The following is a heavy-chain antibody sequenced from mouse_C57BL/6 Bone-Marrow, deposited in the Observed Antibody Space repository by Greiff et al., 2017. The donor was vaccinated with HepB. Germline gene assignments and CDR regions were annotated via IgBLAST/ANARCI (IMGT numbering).Heavy chain of an antibody. Sequence: EVQGVESGAELVRPGASVKLSCTASGFNIKDDYMHWVKQRPEQGLEWIGWIDPENGDTEYASKFQGKATITADTSSNTAYLQLSSLTSEDTAVYYCTTFYGNYEDAMDYWGQGTSVTVSS. CDR2: IDPENGDT. D-gene: IGHD2-1*01. J-gene: IGHJ4*01. CDR1: GFNIKDDY. V-gene: IGHV14-4*01. CDR3: TTFYGNYEDAMDY.